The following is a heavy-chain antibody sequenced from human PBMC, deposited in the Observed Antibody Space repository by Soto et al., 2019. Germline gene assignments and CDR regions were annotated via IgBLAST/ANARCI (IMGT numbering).Heavy chain of an antibody. CDR3: ARVIRVRGVPYYYYGMDV. J-gene: IGHJ6*02. CDR1: GGSISSSNW. Sequence: SETLSLTCAVSGGSISSSNWWSCVRQPPGKGLECIGEIYHSGSTNYNPSLKSRVTISVDKSKNQFSLKLSSVTAADTAVYYCARVIRVRGVPYYYYGMDVWGQGTTVTVSS. V-gene: IGHV4-4*02. D-gene: IGHD3-10*01. CDR2: IYHSGST.